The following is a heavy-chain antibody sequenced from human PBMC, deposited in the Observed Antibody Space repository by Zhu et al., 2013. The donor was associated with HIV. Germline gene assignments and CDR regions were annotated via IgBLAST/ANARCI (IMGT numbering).Heavy chain of an antibody. CDR2: IIPIFGTA. CDR1: GGTFSSYA. V-gene: IGHV1-69*06. D-gene: IGHD3-3*01. J-gene: IGHJ6*02. Sequence: QVQLVQSGAEVKKPGSSVKVSCKASGGTFSSYAISWVRQAPGQGLEWMGGIIPIFGTANYAQKFQGRVTITADKSTSTAYMELSSLRSEDTAVYYCARDTSVWSGSKPLYYYYGMDVWGQGTTVTVSS. CDR3: ARDTSVWSGSKPLYYYYGMDV.